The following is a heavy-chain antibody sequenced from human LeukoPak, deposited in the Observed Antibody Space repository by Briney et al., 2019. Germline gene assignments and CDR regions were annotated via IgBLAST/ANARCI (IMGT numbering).Heavy chain of an antibody. Sequence: PSENLSLTCTVSGGSISSSRYYWGWIRQPPGKGLEWIGSIYYTGSTYYNPSLRSRVSISVDTSKNQFTLKLSSVTAADTAVYYCARRGVVATPDANFWGQGTLVTVSS. CDR3: ARRGVVATPDANF. J-gene: IGHJ4*02. CDR1: GGSISSSRYY. V-gene: IGHV4-39*01. D-gene: IGHD5-12*01. CDR2: IYYTGST.